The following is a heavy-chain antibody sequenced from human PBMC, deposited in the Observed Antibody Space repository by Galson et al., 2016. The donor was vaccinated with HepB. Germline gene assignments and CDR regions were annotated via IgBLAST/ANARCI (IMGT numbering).Heavy chain of an antibody. CDR1: GFTFSNYG. Sequence: SLRLSCAASGFTFSNYGMHWVRQAPGKGLEWVALAWYDGSSEYYADSVKGRFTISRDNSKNTLHLQMNSLRVDDTAVYYCARGGASSAGGSWGQGTLVTVSS. D-gene: IGHD1-26*01. CDR2: AWYDGSSE. CDR3: ARGGASSAGGS. J-gene: IGHJ5*02. V-gene: IGHV3-33*01.